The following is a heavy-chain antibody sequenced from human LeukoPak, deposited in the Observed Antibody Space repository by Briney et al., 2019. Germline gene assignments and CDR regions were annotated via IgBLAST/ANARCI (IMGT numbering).Heavy chain of an antibody. CDR1: GFTFSSYA. Sequence: GGSLRLSCAASGFTFSSYAMSWVRQAPGKGLEWVSAISGSGGSTYYADSVKGRFTISRDNSKNTLYLQMNSLRAEDTAVYYCAKVHPATIFGVVITYWFDLWGQGTLVTVSS. CDR3: AKVHPATIFGVVITYWFDL. V-gene: IGHV3-23*01. CDR2: ISGSGGST. D-gene: IGHD3-3*01. J-gene: IGHJ5*02.